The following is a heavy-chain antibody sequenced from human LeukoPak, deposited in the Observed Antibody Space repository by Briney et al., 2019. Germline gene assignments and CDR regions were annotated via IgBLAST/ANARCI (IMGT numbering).Heavy chain of an antibody. CDR3: AKVHYTASFPGSFPGRNYFDS. Sequence: GGSLRLSCTVSGFAFSGYAMSWVRQAPGKGPEWVSSIGARGDVTYSADSVKGRFTTSRDNSKRKLLLQMTSLRAEDTAVYYCAKVHYTASFPGSFPGRNYFDSWGQGSLVTVSS. D-gene: IGHD1-26*01. V-gene: IGHV3-23*01. J-gene: IGHJ4*02. CDR2: IGARGDVT. CDR1: GFAFSGYA.